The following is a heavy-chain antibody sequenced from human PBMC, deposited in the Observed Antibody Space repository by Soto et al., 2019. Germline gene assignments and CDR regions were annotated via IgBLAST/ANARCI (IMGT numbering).Heavy chain of an antibody. D-gene: IGHD3-10*01. Sequence: QITLKESGPSLVKPTQTLTLSCTFSGFSLTTSGVAVGWVRQPPGKALEWLALIFWNGDKRYRPSLETRLSITIDTSRNQVVLTMTNMDPADTGTYYCSRRLPFMGSDYWGQGALVTVSS. CDR1: GFSLTTSGVA. CDR2: IFWNGDK. V-gene: IGHV2-5*01. J-gene: IGHJ4*02. CDR3: SRRLPFMGSDY.